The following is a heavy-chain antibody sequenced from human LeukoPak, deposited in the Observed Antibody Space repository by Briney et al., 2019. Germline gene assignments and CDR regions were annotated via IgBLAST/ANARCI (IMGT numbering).Heavy chain of an antibody. J-gene: IGHJ4*02. Sequence: GASVKVSCKASGGTFSSYAISWVRQAPGQGLEWMGGIIPIFGTANYAQKFQGRVTITADRSTSTAYMELSSLRSEDTAVYYCARDEVTMVRGVSDYWGQGTLVTVSS. D-gene: IGHD3-10*01. CDR3: ARDEVTMVRGVSDY. CDR2: IIPIFGTA. V-gene: IGHV1-69*06. CDR1: GGTFSSYA.